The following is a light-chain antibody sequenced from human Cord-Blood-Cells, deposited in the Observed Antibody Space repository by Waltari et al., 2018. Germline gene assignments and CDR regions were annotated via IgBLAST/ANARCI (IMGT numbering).Light chain of an antibody. Sequence: EIVLTQSPATLSLSPGERATLPCSASQSVSSYLAWYQQKPGQAPRLLIYDASNRATGIPARFSGRGSGTDFTLTISSLEPEDFAVYYCQQRSNWLTFGGGTKVEIK. CDR3: QQRSNWLT. J-gene: IGKJ4*01. CDR1: QSVSSY. V-gene: IGKV3-11*01. CDR2: DAS.